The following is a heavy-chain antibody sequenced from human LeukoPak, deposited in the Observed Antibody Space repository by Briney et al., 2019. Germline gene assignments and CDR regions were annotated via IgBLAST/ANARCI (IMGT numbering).Heavy chain of an antibody. CDR1: GFTVTHYA. CDR3: YCRDDLPA. CDR2: VDANGRTT. D-gene: IGHD5-24*01. Sequence: SRGSLRLSCSASGFTVTHYAMHWVRQAPGKGLEYVSAVDANGRTTYYADSVKGRFTISRDDSKNTLYLHMSSLRPEDTAIYYCYCRDDLPAWGQGTLVTISS. V-gene: IGHV3-64D*06. J-gene: IGHJ5*02.